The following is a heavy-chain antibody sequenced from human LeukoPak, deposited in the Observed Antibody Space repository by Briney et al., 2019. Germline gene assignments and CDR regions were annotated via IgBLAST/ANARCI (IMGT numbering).Heavy chain of an antibody. J-gene: IGHJ4*02. CDR2: INAHNGNT. D-gene: IGHD6-19*01. CDR3: ARDQAGAVAGPPLDY. CDR1: GYTFTNYG. Sequence: ASMKVSCKTSGYTFTNYGISWVRQAPGQGLEWLAWINAHNGNTKYAQKLQGRVIMTTDTSTGTAYMELGSLRSADTAVYYCARDQAGAVAGPPLDYWGQGTLVTVSS. V-gene: IGHV1-18*01.